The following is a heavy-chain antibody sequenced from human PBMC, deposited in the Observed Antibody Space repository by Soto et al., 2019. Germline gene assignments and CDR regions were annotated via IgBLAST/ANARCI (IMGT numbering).Heavy chain of an antibody. J-gene: IGHJ5*02. CDR1: GGSISSSSYY. D-gene: IGHD3-3*01. V-gene: IGHV4-39*02. CDR3: ARESGDFWSGYSPHHNWFDP. CDR2: IYYSGST. Sequence: SETLSLTCTVSGGSISSSSYYWGWIRQPPGKGLEWIGSIYYSGSTYYNPSLKSRVTISVDTSKNQFSLKLSSVTAADTAVYYCARESGDFWSGYSPHHNWFDPWGQGTLVTVSS.